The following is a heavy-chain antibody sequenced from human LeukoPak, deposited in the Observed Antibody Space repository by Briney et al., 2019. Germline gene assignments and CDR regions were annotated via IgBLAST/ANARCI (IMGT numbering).Heavy chain of an antibody. V-gene: IGHV4-39*01. CDR2: IYYSGST. CDR1: GGSISSSSYY. CDR3: ASVRRGFGESSKYYAYYHMGV. Sequence: PSETLSLTCTASGGSISSSSYYWGWIRQPPGKGLEWIGNIYYSGSTYYNPSLKSRVTISLDTSKNQFSLKLSSVTAADTAVYYCASVRRGFGESSKYYAYYHMGVWGKGTTVTVSS. J-gene: IGHJ6*03. D-gene: IGHD3-10*01.